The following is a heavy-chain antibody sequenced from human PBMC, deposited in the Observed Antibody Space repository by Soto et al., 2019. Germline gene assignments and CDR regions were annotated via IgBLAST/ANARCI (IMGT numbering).Heavy chain of an antibody. V-gene: IGHV4-34*01. D-gene: IGHD3-16*01. Sequence: QVQLQQWSAGLLKPSETLSLTCAVYGGSFSGYTWIWIRQPPGKGLEWIGEINHSGTTNHNPSLKSRVIISVDTSKKQFSLRLTSVTAADTAVYYCARGSDYTSSSDYRGQGTLVTVSS. CDR1: GGSFSGYT. CDR2: INHSGTT. CDR3: ARGSDYTSSSDY. J-gene: IGHJ4*02.